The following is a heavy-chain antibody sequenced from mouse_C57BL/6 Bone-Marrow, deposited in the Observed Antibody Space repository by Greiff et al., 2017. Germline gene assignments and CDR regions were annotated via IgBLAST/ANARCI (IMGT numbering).Heavy chain of an antibody. CDR3: ARYGNYWYFDV. D-gene: IGHD2-1*01. Sequence: EVQLQESGGGLVQPGGSLKLSCAASGFTFSDYYMYWVRQTPEKRLEWVAYISNGGGSTYYPDTVKGRFTISRDNAKNTLYLQMSRLKSEDTAMYYCARYGNYWYFDVWSTGTTGTVSS. V-gene: IGHV5-12*01. CDR1: GFTFSDYY. CDR2: ISNGGGST. J-gene: IGHJ1*03.